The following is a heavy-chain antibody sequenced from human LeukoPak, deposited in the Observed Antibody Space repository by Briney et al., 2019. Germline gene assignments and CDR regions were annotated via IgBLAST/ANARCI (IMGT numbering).Heavy chain of an antibody. Sequence: ASVKVSCKASGYTFSSYYMHWVRQAPGQGLEWMGIINPSGGGSTYAQKFQGRVTITADKSTNTAHLELSSLRSEDTAVYYCTREGVYSPDPTSYHRLPFDFWGEGTVVIVSS. J-gene: IGHJ3*01. V-gene: IGHV1-46*01. CDR3: TREGVYSPDPTSYHRLPFDF. D-gene: IGHD3-16*02. CDR1: GYTFSSYY. CDR2: INPSGGGS.